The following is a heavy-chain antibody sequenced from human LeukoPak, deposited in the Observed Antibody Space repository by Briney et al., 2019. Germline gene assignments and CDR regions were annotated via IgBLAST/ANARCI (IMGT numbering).Heavy chain of an antibody. CDR2: INPSGGST. V-gene: IGHV1-46*01. CDR3: ARDFPRTAAAAGTRGPDYYGMDV. D-gene: IGHD6-13*01. CDR1: GYTFTSYY. J-gene: IGHJ6*02. Sequence: ASVKVSCKASGYTFTSYYMHWVRQAPGQGLEWMGIINPSGGSTSYAQKFQGRVTMTRDTSTSTVYMELRSLRSDDTAVYYCARDFPRTAAAAGTRGPDYYGMDVWGQGTTVTVSS.